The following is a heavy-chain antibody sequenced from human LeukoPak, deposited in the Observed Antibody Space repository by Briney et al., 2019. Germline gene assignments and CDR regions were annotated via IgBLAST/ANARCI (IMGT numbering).Heavy chain of an antibody. CDR2: ISSSGSTI. CDR1: GFTFSNYE. D-gene: IGHD6-13*01. CDR3: ARPYSSSWNYYFDY. V-gene: IGHV3-48*03. J-gene: IGHJ4*02. Sequence: QPGGSLRLSCAASGFTFSNYEMNWVRQDPGKGLEWVSYISSSGSTIYYADSVKGRFTISRDNAKNSLYLQMNSLRAEDTAVYYCARPYSSSWNYYFDYWGQGTLVTVSS.